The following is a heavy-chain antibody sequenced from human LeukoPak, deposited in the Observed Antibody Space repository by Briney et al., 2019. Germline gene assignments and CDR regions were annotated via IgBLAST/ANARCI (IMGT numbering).Heavy chain of an antibody. CDR2: ISYDGSNK. J-gene: IGHJ4*02. CDR1: GFTFSSYG. CDR3: ANAEVERMVRGVINLRRFDY. Sequence: PGGSLRLSCAASGFTFSSYGMHWVRQAPGKGLEWVAVISYDGSNKYYADSVKGRFTISRDNSKNTLYLQMNSLRAEDTAVYYCANAEVERMVRGVINLRRFDYWAREPWSPSPQ. V-gene: IGHV3-30*18. D-gene: IGHD3-10*01.